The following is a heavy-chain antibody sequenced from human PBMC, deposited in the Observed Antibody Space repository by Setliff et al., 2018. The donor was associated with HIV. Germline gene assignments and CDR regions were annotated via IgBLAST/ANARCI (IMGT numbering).Heavy chain of an antibody. J-gene: IGHJ4*02. V-gene: IGHV1-46*01. CDR2: INPSGSST. D-gene: IGHD6-6*01. Sequence: KVSCKASGYTFTNYYIHWVRQAPGQGLEWMGIINPSGSSTTYAQNFQGRVTMSRDTSTNTVYMELSSLRSEDTAVYYCARDHIAARSVDYWGQGTLVTVSS. CDR1: GYTFTNYY. CDR3: ARDHIAARSVDY.